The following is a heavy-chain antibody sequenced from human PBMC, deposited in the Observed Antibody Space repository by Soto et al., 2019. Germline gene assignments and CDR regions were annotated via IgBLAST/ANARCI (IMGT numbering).Heavy chain of an antibody. J-gene: IGHJ6*02. V-gene: IGHV3-21*01. Sequence: EVQLVESGGGLVKPGGSLRLSCAASGFTFSSYSMNWVRQAPGKGLEWVSSISSSSSYIYYADSVKDRFTTSRDNAKNSLYLQMTSRRAEDTAVYYCARGSYDSSGYYYQPPLRFVGMDVWGQVTPVTVSS. CDR1: GFTFSSYS. CDR2: ISSSSSYI. D-gene: IGHD3-22*01. CDR3: ARGSYDSSGYYYQPPLRFVGMDV.